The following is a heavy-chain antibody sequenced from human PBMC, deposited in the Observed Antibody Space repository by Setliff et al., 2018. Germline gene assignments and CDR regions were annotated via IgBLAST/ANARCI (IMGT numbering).Heavy chain of an antibody. D-gene: IGHD3-10*01. CDR1: GGSFSGYY. Sequence: PSETLSLTCAVYGGSFSGYYWSWIRQPPGEGLENIGEIDHSGTTSYNPSLKSRVTISVDTSKNQFSLKLNFVTAADTAVYFCARSLGSGSYYNSRPFYSDYWGQGTLVTVSS. J-gene: IGHJ4*02. CDR3: ARSLGSGSYYNSRPFYSDY. V-gene: IGHV4-34*01. CDR2: IDHSGTT.